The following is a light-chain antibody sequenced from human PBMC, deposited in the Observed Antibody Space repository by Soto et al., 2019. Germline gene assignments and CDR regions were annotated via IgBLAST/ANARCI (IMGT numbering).Light chain of an antibody. V-gene: IGKV3-20*01. CDR1: QSVSSSY. CDR3: QQHTVSMYP. J-gene: IGKJ2*01. CDR2: DAS. Sequence: LKQSPYTVSLNPGERATISCKASQSVSSSYLAWYQQRPGQAPRLLIYDASNRATGIPARFSGSGSGTDFTLTINRLEPEDSAVYYCQQHTVSMYPFGQG.